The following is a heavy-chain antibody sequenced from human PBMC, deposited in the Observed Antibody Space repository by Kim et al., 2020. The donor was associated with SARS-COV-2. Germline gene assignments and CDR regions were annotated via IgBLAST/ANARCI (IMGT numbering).Heavy chain of an antibody. D-gene: IGHD2-15*01. CDR3: ARGVGLGYCSGGSCYT. J-gene: IGHJ4*02. V-gene: IGHV1-69*13. Sequence: SVKVSCKASGGTFSSYAISWVRQAPGQGLEWMGGIIPIFGTADYAQKFQGRVTITADESTSTAYMELSSLRSEDTAVYYCARGVGLGYCSGGSCYTWGQGTLVTVSS. CDR1: GGTFSSYA. CDR2: IIPIFGTA.